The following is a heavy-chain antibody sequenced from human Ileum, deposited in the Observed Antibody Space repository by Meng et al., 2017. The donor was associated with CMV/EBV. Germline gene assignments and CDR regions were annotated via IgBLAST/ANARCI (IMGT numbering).Heavy chain of an antibody. CDR2: ITSGGGAT. CDR3: ARYHLLYYFDY. D-gene: IGHD2-2*01. Sequence: GESLKISCKASGFTFNNYAMSWVRQAPGKGLEWVSGITSGGGATYYADSVRGRFTISRDSSKSTLYLQINSLRAEDTAVYYCARYHLLYYFDYWGQGTLVTVSS. J-gene: IGHJ4*02. V-gene: IGHV3-23*01. CDR1: GFTFNNYA.